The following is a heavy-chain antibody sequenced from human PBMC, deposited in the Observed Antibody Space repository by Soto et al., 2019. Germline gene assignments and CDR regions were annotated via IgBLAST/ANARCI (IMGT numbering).Heavy chain of an antibody. J-gene: IGHJ4*02. D-gene: IGHD1-1*01. CDR1: GFSLTTDGEG. V-gene: IGHV2-5*01. Sequence: QITLKESGPTLVTPTQTLTLTCSFSGFSLTTDGEGVGWVLKPPGKALEWLALIYWSDYKRYSPSLKNRFTVNKADSNNQVLLTMTNMDTVNTATYYCIHRRRDAGPNEYYWGQGTLVTVAS. CDR2: IYWSDYK. CDR3: IHRRRDAGPNEYY.